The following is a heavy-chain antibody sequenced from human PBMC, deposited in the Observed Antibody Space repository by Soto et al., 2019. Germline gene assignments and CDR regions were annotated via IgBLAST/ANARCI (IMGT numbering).Heavy chain of an antibody. D-gene: IGHD5-18*01. J-gene: IGHJ6*02. Sequence: SVKVSCKASGGTFSSYASSWVRQAPGQGLEWMGGIIPIFGTENYAQKFQGRVTITADESTSTAYMELSSLRSEDTAVYYCARLPLTVDTAMVTDYYYYGMDVWGQGNTVTVSS. CDR1: GGTFSSYA. CDR2: IIPIFGTE. CDR3: ARLPLTVDTAMVTDYYYYGMDV. V-gene: IGHV1-69*13.